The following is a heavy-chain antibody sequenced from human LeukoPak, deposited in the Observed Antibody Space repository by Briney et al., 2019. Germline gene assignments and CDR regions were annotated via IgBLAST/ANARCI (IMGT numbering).Heavy chain of an antibody. CDR1: GYTFTSYG. J-gene: IGHJ6*03. Sequence: SVKVSCKASGYTFTSYGISWVRQAPGQGLEWMGGIIPIFGTANYAQKFQGRVTITADKSTSTAYMELSSLRSEDTAVYYCARVPIAAAATRAYYYYYYMDVWGKGTTVTVSS. V-gene: IGHV1-69*06. CDR2: IIPIFGTA. D-gene: IGHD6-13*01. CDR3: ARVPIAAAATRAYYYYYYMDV.